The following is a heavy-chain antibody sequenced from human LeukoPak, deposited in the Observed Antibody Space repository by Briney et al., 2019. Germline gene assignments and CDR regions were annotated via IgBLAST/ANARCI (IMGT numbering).Heavy chain of an antibody. D-gene: IGHD3-16*01. CDR2: FSYNGIET. Sequence: GGSLRLSCAASGFRFSACGMHWVSQTPDKGLEWLAVFSYNGIETYYADSVKGRFTISRDNSKNTLHLQMNSLRVEDTAVYYCVKEQSYGAYRVADYWGQGTLVTVSS. CDR1: GFRFSACG. CDR3: VKEQSYGAYRVADY. J-gene: IGHJ4*02. V-gene: IGHV3-30*18.